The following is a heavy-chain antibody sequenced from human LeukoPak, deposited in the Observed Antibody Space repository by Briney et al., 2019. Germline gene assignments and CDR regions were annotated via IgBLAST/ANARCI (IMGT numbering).Heavy chain of an antibody. J-gene: IGHJ4*01. Sequence: GASVKVSCKASGYTFTGYYMHWVRQAPGQGLEWMGWINPNSGGTNYAQKFQGWVTMTRDTSISTAYMELSRLRSDDTAVYYCARVGYYESSGYYEYWGQEPWSPSP. CDR2: INPNSGGT. V-gene: IGHV1-2*04. CDR3: ARVGYYESSGYYEY. D-gene: IGHD3-22*01. CDR1: GYTFTGYY.